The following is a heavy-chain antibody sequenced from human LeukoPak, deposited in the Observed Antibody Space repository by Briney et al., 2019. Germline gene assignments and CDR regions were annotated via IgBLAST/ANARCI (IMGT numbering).Heavy chain of an antibody. CDR2: IIPILGVV. D-gene: IGHD4-17*01. V-gene: IGHV1-69*10. CDR3: ARHPGYYGFDI. CDR1: GGSFNTYG. J-gene: IGHJ3*02. Sequence: SVKVSCNASGGSFNTYGFSRVRQAPGQGLEWMGGIIPILGVVYYAQKFQGRVTLTADESTSTACMNLNSLTPEDTAMYYCARHPGYYGFDIWGQGTMVTVSS.